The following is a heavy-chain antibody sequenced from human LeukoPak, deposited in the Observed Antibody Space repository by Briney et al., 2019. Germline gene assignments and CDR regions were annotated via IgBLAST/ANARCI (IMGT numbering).Heavy chain of an antibody. CDR1: GFTSSSYA. J-gene: IGHJ3*02. V-gene: IGHV3-23*01. CDR3: AKRPRDSSGYYLGAFDM. CDR2: IYASGSAT. Sequence: PGGSLRLSCEASGFTSSSYAMTWVRQAPGKGLEWVSGIYASGSATHYADTVKGRFTISRDNSKNTLYLQMNSLRAEDTAVYYCAKRPRDSSGYYLGAFDMWGQGTMVTVSS. D-gene: IGHD3-22*01.